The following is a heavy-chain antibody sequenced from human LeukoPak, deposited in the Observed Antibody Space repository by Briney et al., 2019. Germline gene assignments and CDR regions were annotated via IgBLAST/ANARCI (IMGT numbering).Heavy chain of an antibody. J-gene: IGHJ4*02. CDR2: IGASGGST. V-gene: IGHV3-23*01. CDR1: GFTFSSYA. D-gene: IGHD3-9*01. Sequence: TGGSLRLSCATSGFTFSSYAMSWVRQAPGKGLEWVSGIGASGGSTFDADSVKGRFTISRDNSKNTLYLQMNSLRTEDTAVYYCAKAEGYDILTGLDYWGQGTLVTVSS. CDR3: AKAEGYDILTGLDY.